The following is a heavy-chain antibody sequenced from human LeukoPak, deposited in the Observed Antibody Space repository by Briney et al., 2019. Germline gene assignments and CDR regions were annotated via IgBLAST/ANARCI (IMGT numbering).Heavy chain of an antibody. CDR3: AKLDSSGWYESAFDI. Sequence: GGSLGLSCAASGFTFSSYGMHWVRQAPGKGLEWVAVISYDGSNKYYADSVKGRFTISRDNSKNTLYLQMNSLRAEDTAVYYCAKLDSSGWYESAFDIWGQGTMVTVSS. CDR1: GFTFSSYG. V-gene: IGHV3-30*18. D-gene: IGHD6-19*01. CDR2: ISYDGSNK. J-gene: IGHJ3*02.